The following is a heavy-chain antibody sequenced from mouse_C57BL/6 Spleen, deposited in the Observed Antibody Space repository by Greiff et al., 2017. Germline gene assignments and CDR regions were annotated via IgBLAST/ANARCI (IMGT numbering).Heavy chain of an antibody. Sequence: EVKVVESGGGLVKPGGSLKLSCAASGFTFSSYAMSWVRQTPEKRLEWVATISDGGSYTYYPDNVKGRFTISRDNAKNNLYLQMSHLKSEDTAMYYCARERGYGSSYNFDYWGQGTTLTVSS. CDR1: GFTFSSYA. D-gene: IGHD1-1*01. CDR3: ARERGYGSSYNFDY. J-gene: IGHJ2*01. V-gene: IGHV5-4*03. CDR2: ISDGGSYT.